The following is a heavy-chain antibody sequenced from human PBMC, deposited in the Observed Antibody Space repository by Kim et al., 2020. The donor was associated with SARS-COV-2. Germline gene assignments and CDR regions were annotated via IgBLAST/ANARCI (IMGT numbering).Heavy chain of an antibody. V-gene: IGHV4-31*03. CDR3: ARGVAATYYYDSSGYYLIDYYFDY. CDR2: IYYSGST. J-gene: IGHJ4*02. D-gene: IGHD3-22*01. CDR1: GGSISSGGYY. Sequence: SETLSLTCTVSGGSISSGGYYWSWIRQHPGKGLEWIGYIYYSGSTYYNPSLKSRVTISVDTSKNQFSLKLSSVTAADTAVYYCARGVAATYYYDSSGYYLIDYYFDYWGQGTLVTVSS.